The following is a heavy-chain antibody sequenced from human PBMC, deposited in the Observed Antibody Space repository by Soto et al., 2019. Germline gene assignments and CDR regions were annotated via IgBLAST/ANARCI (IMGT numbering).Heavy chain of an antibody. CDR3: ARDTSSSWYYFEY. CDR2: IGGYNGDT. CDR1: GYTLTELS. Sequence: ASVKVSCKASGYTLTELSMHWVRQAPGKGLEWMGGIGGYNGDTNYAPKLQGRVTMTTDTSTSTAYMELRSLRSDDTAVYYCARDTSSSWYYFEYWGQGTSVTVS. J-gene: IGHJ4*02. V-gene: IGHV1-18*01. D-gene: IGHD6-13*01.